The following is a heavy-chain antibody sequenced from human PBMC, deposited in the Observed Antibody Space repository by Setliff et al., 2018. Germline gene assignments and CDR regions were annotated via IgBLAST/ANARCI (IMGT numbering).Heavy chain of an antibody. D-gene: IGHD1-1*01. Sequence: GGSLRLSCAASGFTFSSYAMSWVRQAPGKGLEWVSAISASGRTTYSADSVKGRFTISRDNSKNTLYLQMNSLKTEDTAVYYCTTQGVRYGDYWGQGTLVTVSS. CDR3: TTQGVRYGDY. CDR2: ISASGRTT. CDR1: GFTFSSYA. J-gene: IGHJ4*02. V-gene: IGHV3-23*01.